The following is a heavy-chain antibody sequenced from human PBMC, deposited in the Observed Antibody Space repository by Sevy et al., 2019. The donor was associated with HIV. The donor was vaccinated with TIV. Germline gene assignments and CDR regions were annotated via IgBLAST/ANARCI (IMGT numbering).Heavy chain of an antibody. CDR1: GFTFSDYY. V-gene: IGHV3-11*01. Sequence: GGSLRLSCAASGFTFSDYYMSWIRQAPGKGLEWVSYISSSGSTIYYADSVKGRFTISRDNAKNSLYMQMNSLRAEDTAGYYCATDFGVPGSFDYWGQGTLVTVSS. D-gene: IGHD3-3*01. CDR3: ATDFGVPGSFDY. J-gene: IGHJ4*02. CDR2: ISSSGSTI.